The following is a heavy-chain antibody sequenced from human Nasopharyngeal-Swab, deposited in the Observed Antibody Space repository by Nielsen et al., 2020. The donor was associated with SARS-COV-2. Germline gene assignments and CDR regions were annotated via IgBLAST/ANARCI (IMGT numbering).Heavy chain of an antibody. CDR3: ARDSYYYDSSGMGPCAFDI. CDR2: IGTAGDT. J-gene: IGHJ3*02. CDR1: GFTFSSYD. V-gene: IGHV3-13*04. Sequence: GGSLRLSCAASGFTFSSYDMHWVRQATGKGLEWVSAIGTAGDTYYPGSVKGRFTISRDNAKNSLYLQMNSLRAEDTAVYYCARDSYYYDSSGMGPCAFDIWGQGTMVTVSS. D-gene: IGHD3-22*01.